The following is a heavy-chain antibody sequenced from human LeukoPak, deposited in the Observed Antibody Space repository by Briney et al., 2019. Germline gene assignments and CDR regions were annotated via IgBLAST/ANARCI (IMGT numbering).Heavy chain of an antibody. V-gene: IGHV3-30-3*01. CDR2: ISYDGSNK. D-gene: IGHD3-22*01. CDR3: ARDHSYDSSGYYWDDAFDI. J-gene: IGHJ3*02. CDR1: GFTFSSYA. Sequence: GGSLRLSCAASGFTFSSYAMHWVRQAPGKGLEWVAVISYDGSNKYYADSVKGRFTISRDNSKNTLYLQMNSLRAEDTAVYYFARDHSYDSSGYYWDDAFDIWGQGTMVTVSS.